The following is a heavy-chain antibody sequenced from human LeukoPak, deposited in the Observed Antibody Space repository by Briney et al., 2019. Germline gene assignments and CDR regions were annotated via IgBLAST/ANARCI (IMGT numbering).Heavy chain of an antibody. CDR1: GYTFTSYY. CDR3: ASASYQLRDYYYGMDV. CDR2: INPSGGST. Sequence: GASVKVSCKASGYTFTSYYMHWVRQAPGQGLEWMGVINPSGGSTSYAQKFQGRVTMTRDTSTSTVYMELSSLRSEDTAVYYCASASYQLRDYYYGMDVWGQGTTVTVSS. J-gene: IGHJ6*02. D-gene: IGHD2-2*01. V-gene: IGHV1-46*01.